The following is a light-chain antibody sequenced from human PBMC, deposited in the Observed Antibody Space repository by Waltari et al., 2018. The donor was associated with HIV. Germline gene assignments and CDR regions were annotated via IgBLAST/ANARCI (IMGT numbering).Light chain of an antibody. CDR1: SSNIGSNY. Sequence: QSVLTQPPSASGTPGQRVTISCSGSSSNIGSNYVYWYQQLPGTAPKLLICRNNQRPSGVPDRFAGSKSGTSASLAISGLRSEDEAEYYCAAWDDSLYVVFGGGTKLTVL. CDR3: AAWDDSLYVV. V-gene: IGLV1-47*01. CDR2: RNN. J-gene: IGLJ2*01.